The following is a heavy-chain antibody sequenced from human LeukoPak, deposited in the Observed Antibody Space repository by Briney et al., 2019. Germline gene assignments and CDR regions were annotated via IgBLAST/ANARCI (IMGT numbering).Heavy chain of an antibody. V-gene: IGHV4-59*04. Sequence: PSETLSLTCTVSGGSISSYYWSWVRQPPGKGLEWIGQIFYSGSTNYNPSLKSRVTLSLDTSKNHFSLKLSSVTAADTAVYYCARHLSGSYSFDYWGQGTLVTVSS. D-gene: IGHD1-26*01. J-gene: IGHJ4*02. CDR1: GGSISSYY. CDR3: ARHLSGSYSFDY. CDR2: IFYSGST.